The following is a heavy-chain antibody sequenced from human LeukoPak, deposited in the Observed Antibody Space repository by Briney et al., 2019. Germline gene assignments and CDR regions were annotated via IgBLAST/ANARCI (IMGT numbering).Heavy chain of an antibody. J-gene: IGHJ4*02. V-gene: IGHV3-23*01. CDR3: ANDYYDSSGYHPNY. CDR2: ISGSGGST. CDR1: GFTFSSYA. D-gene: IGHD3-22*01. Sequence: GGSLRLSCAASGFTFSSYAMSWVRQAPGKGLEWVSAISGSGGSTYYADSVKGRFTISRDNSRNTLYLQMNSLRAEDTAVYYCANDYYDSSGYHPNYWGQGTLVTVSS.